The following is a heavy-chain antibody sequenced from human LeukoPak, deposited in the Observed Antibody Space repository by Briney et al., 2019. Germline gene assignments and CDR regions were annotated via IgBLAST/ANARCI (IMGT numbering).Heavy chain of an antibody. D-gene: IGHD3-22*01. CDR2: IYTSGST. V-gene: IGHV4-4*07. Sequence: MSSETLSLTCTVSGGSISSYYWSWIRQPAGKGLEWIGRIYTSGSTNYNPSLKSRVTMSVDTSKNQFSLKLRSVTAADTAVYYCARDSYDDTDDHYYYGMDVWGQGTTVIVSS. CDR3: ARDSYDDTDDHYYYGMDV. CDR1: GGSISSYY. J-gene: IGHJ6*02.